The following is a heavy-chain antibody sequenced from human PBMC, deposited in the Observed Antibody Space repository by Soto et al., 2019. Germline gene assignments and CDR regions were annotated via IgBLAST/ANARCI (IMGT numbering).Heavy chain of an antibody. D-gene: IGHD6-13*01. CDR1: GYTFTGYY. Sequence: QVHLVQSGADVKKPGASVKVSCKASGYTFTGYYMHWVRQAPGQGLEWMGWINTQAGGTSYAQRFQGRVTMTRDTSMNTAYMELSRLSSDDTAVYYCARDHRNSWPRNLDYWGQGTLVTVSS. V-gene: IGHV1-2*02. J-gene: IGHJ4*02. CDR3: ARDHRNSWPRNLDY. CDR2: INTQAGGT.